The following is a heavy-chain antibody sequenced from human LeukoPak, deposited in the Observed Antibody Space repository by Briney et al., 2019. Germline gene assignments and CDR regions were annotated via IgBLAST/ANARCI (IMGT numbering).Heavy chain of an antibody. Sequence: PQALCLTCTVSGVSLSSDKYYWTWIRQRPGKGLEWLGHIYYSGSTSFNPSLKSRVSMSMDTPKSQFSLKLTSVTAAHTAIYYCATPYCGAISCLAVFDVWSQGTVVTVSS. CDR2: IYYSGST. V-gene: IGHV4-31*03. CDR3: ATPYCGAISCLAVFDV. CDR1: GVSLSSDKYY. J-gene: IGHJ3*01. D-gene: IGHD2-21*01.